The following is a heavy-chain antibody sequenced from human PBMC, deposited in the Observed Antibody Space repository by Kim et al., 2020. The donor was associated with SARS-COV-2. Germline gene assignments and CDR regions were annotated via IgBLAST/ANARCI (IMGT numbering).Heavy chain of an antibody. J-gene: IGHJ6*02. D-gene: IGHD6-25*01. V-gene: IGHV4-59*01. Sequence: TPPLKTRVTISVDTYKNQFSLQLSSVTAADTAVYYCARDKVAAEKYGMDVWGQGTTVTVSS. CDR3: ARDKVAAEKYGMDV.